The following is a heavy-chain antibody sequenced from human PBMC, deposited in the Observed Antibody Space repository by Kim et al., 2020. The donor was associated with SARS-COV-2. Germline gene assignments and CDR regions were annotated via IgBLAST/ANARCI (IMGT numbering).Heavy chain of an antibody. V-gene: IGHV1-2*02. Sequence: YAQKLQGRVTMTRDTSRSTAYMGLSGLRSDDTAVYYCARDAGYSSGWFDPWGQGTLVTVSS. J-gene: IGHJ5*02. CDR3: ARDAGYSSGWFDP. D-gene: IGHD6-19*01.